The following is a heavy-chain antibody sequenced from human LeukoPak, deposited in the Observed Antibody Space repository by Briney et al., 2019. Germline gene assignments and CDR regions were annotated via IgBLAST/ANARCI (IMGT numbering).Heavy chain of an antibody. CDR3: TRDQTPYY. CDR2: IRSKIYGGTP. J-gene: IGHJ4*02. CDR1: GFTFGDYA. Sequence: GGSLRLSCTASGFTFGDYAMTWVRQAPGEGLEWVSFIRSKIYGGTPEYAASVKGRFTISRDDSKGIAYLQMNSLKTEDTAVYYCTRDQTPYYWGQGTLVTVSS. V-gene: IGHV3-49*04.